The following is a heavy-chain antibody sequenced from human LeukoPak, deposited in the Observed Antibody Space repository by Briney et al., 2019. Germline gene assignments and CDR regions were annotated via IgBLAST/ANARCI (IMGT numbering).Heavy chain of an antibody. CDR1: GFSFDDYA. D-gene: IGHD5-12*01. Sequence: GGSLRLSCAASGFSFDDYAMHWVRQAPGKGLEWVSGISWNSGSIGYADSVKGRITISRDNAKNSLYLRMNSLRAEDTALYYCAKPQGRGYSGYDPLDYWGQGTLVTVSS. CDR3: AKPQGRGYSGYDPLDY. J-gene: IGHJ4*02. CDR2: ISWNSGSI. V-gene: IGHV3-9*01.